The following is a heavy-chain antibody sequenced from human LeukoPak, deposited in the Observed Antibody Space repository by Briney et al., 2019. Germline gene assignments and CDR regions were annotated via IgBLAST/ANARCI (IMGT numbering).Heavy chain of an antibody. CDR1: GYTFTSYG. D-gene: IGHD2-2*01. CDR2: ISAYNGNT. J-gene: IGHJ4*02. Sequence: ASVKVSCKASGYTFTSYGISWVRQAPGQGLEWMGWISAYNGNTNYAQKLQGRVTMTTDTSTSTAYMELRSLRSDDTAVYYCARDVSDIVVVPAATGTWGQGTLVTVSS. CDR3: ARDVSDIVVVPAATGT. V-gene: IGHV1-18*01.